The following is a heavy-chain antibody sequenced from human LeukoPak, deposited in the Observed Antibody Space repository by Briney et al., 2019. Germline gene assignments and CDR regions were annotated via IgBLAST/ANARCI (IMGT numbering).Heavy chain of an antibody. CDR1: GFTFSSYW. V-gene: IGHV3-7*01. CDR2: IKQDGSEK. Sequence: GGSLTLSCAASGFTFSSYWMSWVRQAPGKGLEWVANIKQDGSEKYYVDSVKGRFTISRDNAKNSLYLQMNSLRAEDTAVYYCARDSPYGDYYYYGMDVWGQGTTVTVSS. J-gene: IGHJ6*02. CDR3: ARDSPYGDYYYYGMDV. D-gene: IGHD4-17*01.